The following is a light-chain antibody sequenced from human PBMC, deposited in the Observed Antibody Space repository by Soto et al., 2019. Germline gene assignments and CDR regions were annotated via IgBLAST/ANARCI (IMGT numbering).Light chain of an antibody. J-gene: IGKJ1*01. CDR3: QQYGSSLWK. CDR2: GVS. Sequence: EIVLTQSPGTLSLSPGERATLSCRASQSVSSSSLAWYQQKPGQAPSLLIYGVSSRAAGIPDRFSGSGSGTDFTLTISRLEPEDFELYYCQQYGSSLWKCGQVTKVDIK. CDR1: QSVSSSS. V-gene: IGKV3-20*01.